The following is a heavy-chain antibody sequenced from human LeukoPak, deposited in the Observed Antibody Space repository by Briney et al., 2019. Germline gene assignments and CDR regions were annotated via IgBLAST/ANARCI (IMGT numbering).Heavy chain of an antibody. D-gene: IGHD3-10*01. CDR2: ISSDGSRV. Sequence: PGGSLRLSCAASGFTFSDYWMHWVRQAPGKGLVWVSRISSDGSRVTYADSVKGRFTISRDNAKNTLYLQMNSLRAEDTAVYYCAKMSGASPMVRGVSRGYFDYWGQGTLVTVSS. CDR3: AKMSGASPMVRGVSRGYFDY. J-gene: IGHJ4*02. CDR1: GFTFSDYW. V-gene: IGHV3-74*01.